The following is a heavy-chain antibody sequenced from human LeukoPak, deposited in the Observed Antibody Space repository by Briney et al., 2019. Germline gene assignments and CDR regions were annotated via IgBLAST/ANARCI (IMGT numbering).Heavy chain of an antibody. CDR2: TYYRSKWCN. D-gene: IGHD5-18*01. V-gene: IGHV6-1*01. Sequence: SQTLSLTCAISGDSVSSNSAAWNWIRQSPSRGLEWLGRTYYRSKWCNDYAVSVKSRITINPDTSKNQFSLKLSSVTAADTAVYYCAISPSGYSYEIPNWGQGTLVTVSS. J-gene: IGHJ4*02. CDR1: GDSVSSNSAA. CDR3: AISPSGYSYEIPN.